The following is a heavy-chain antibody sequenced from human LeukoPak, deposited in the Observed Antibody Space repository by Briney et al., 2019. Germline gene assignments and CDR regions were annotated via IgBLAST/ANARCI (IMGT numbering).Heavy chain of an antibody. J-gene: IGHJ4*02. CDR1: GFTFSSYA. Sequence: GGSLRLSCAASGFTFSSYAMSWVRQAPGKGLEWVSAISGSGVSTYYADSVKGRFTISRDYSKNTPYLQMDSLRAEDTAVYYCAKDLYCSSNSCYLFDYWGQGTLVTVSS. V-gene: IGHV3-23*01. CDR3: AKDLYCSSNSCYLFDY. D-gene: IGHD2-2*01. CDR2: ISGSGVST.